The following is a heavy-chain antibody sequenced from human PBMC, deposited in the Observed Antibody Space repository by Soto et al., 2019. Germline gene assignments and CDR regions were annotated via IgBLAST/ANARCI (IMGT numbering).Heavy chain of an antibody. CDR2: ISANKGNT. V-gene: IGHV1-18*01. CDR1: GYDFTTYG. J-gene: IGHJ4*02. D-gene: IGHD1-1*01. CDR3: ARGRYGDY. Sequence: QVHLVQSGAEVKKPGASVKVSCKGSGYDFTTYGITWVRQAPGQGLEWMAWISANKGNTDYAQKLEGRVTVNRDTSTSTAYMELRSLRSDDTAVYYCARGRYGDYWGQGALVTVSS.